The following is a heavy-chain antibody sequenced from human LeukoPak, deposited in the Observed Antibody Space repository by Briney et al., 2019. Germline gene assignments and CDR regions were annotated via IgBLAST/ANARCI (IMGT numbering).Heavy chain of an antibody. CDR2: INPNSGGT. CDR1: GYTFTGYY. J-gene: IGHJ4*02. Sequence: ASAKVSCKASGYTFTGYYMHWVRQAPGQGLEWMGRINPNSGGTDYAQKFQGRVTMTRDTSISTAYMELSRLRSDDTAVYYCARDLILVTSSDYFDYWGQGTLVTVSS. D-gene: IGHD2-21*02. CDR3: ARDLILVTSSDYFDY. V-gene: IGHV1-2*06.